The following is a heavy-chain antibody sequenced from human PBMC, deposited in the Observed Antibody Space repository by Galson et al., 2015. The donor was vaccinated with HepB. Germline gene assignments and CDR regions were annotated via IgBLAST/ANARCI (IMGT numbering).Heavy chain of an antibody. Sequence: SLRISCAASGFTVSSNYMNWVRQAPGKGLEWVSVIYSGGSTYSADSVKGRFTISRDNSKNTLYLQMNSLRAEDTAVYYCARELESSFNDAFDIWGQGTMVTVSS. CDR1: GFTVSSNY. V-gene: IGHV3-53*01. D-gene: IGHD1-1*01. CDR2: IYSGGST. CDR3: ARELESSFNDAFDI. J-gene: IGHJ3*02.